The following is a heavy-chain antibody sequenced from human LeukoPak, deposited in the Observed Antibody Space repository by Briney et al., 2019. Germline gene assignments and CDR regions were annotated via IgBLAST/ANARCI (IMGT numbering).Heavy chain of an antibody. Sequence: SETLSLTCTVSGGAISGYYWSWIRQPPGKGLEWIGYIFYSGTTNYNPSLKSRVTISVDTSKNQFSLNLSSVTAADTAVYYCAREMATIHYWGQGTLVTVSS. CDR3: AREMATIHY. J-gene: IGHJ4*02. CDR1: GGAISGYY. CDR2: IFYSGTT. D-gene: IGHD5-24*01. V-gene: IGHV4-59*08.